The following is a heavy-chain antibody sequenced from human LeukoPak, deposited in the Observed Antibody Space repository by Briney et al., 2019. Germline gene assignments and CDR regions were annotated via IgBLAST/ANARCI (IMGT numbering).Heavy chain of an antibody. CDR1: GFTFDDYA. D-gene: IGHD6-6*01. CDR2: ISWNSGSI. CDR3: AKDTYSSSLTGFDY. J-gene: IGHJ4*02. V-gene: IGHV3-9*01. Sequence: PGGSLRLSCAASGFTFDDYAMHWVRQAPGKGLEWVSGISWNSGSIGYADSVKGRFTISRDNAKNSLYLQMNSLRAEDTALYYCAKDTYSSSLTGFDYWGQGTLVTVSS.